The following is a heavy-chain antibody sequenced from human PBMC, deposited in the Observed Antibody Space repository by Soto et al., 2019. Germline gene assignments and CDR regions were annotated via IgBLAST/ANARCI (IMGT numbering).Heavy chain of an antibody. Sequence: RGESLKISCKGSGYSFTSYWIGWVRQMPGKGLEWMGIIYPGDSDTRYSPSFQGQVTISADKSISTAYLQWSSLKASDTAMYYCARQGYSSSWYIGSYYYYGMDVWGQGTTVTVSS. J-gene: IGHJ6*02. CDR1: GYSFTSYW. CDR2: IYPGDSDT. D-gene: IGHD6-13*01. V-gene: IGHV5-51*01. CDR3: ARQGYSSSWYIGSYYYYGMDV.